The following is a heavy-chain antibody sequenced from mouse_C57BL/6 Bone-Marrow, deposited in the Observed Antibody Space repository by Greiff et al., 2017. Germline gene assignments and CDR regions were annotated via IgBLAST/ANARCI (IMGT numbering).Heavy chain of an antibody. CDR3: ARFYDGYYPYYLDD. CDR1: GYTFTSYW. V-gene: IGHV1-55*01. CDR2: IYPGSGST. Sequence: QVQLKQPGAELVKPGASVKMSCKASGYTFTSYWITWVKQRPGQGLEWIGDIYPGSGSTNYNEKFKSKATLTVDTYSSTACIQLSSLTSEDSAVYYCARFYDGYYPYYLDDWGQGTTLTVSS. J-gene: IGHJ2*01. D-gene: IGHD2-3*01.